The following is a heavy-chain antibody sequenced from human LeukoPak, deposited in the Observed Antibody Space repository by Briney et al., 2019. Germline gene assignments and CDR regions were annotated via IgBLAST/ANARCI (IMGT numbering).Heavy chain of an antibody. CDR2: ISGSGGST. V-gene: IGHV3-23*01. Sequence: GGSLRLSCAASGFTFTNYAMSWVRQAPGKGLEWVSSISGSGGSTFYAASVKGRFTISRDNSKNTLYLQMNSLRAEDTAVYYCAKARGYYDSSGYFDSWGQGTLVTVSS. CDR3: AKARGYYDSSGYFDS. D-gene: IGHD3-22*01. J-gene: IGHJ5*01. CDR1: GFTFTNYA.